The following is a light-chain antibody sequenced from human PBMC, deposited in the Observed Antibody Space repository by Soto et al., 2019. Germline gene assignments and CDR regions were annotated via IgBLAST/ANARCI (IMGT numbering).Light chain of an antibody. CDR2: GAS. Sequence: EIVLTQSPGTLSLSPGERATLSCRASQSVSSSYLAWYQQKPGQAPRLLIYGASSRATGIPDRFSGSGSGTDFTLTISRLEAEDFAVYYCQQYGSSPFVTFGRGTKVEIK. CDR3: QQYGSSPFVT. CDR1: QSVSSSY. V-gene: IGKV3-20*01. J-gene: IGKJ1*01.